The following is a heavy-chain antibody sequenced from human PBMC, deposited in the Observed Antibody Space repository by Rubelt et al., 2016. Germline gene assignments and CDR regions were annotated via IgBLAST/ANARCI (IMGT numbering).Heavy chain of an antibody. Sequence: EVQLLESGGGLVQPGGCLRLSCAASGFSFNTYWMTWVRQAPGQGLEWVANIKDDGSEQVYVDSVKGRFTISRDNAENSVYLQMNSLRAEDTAVYYCARGGGSDSSTSFEYWGQGTLVTVSS. CDR3: ARGGGSDSSTSFEY. CDR2: IKDDGSEQ. V-gene: IGHV3-7*01. D-gene: IGHD3-22*01. J-gene: IGHJ4*02. CDR1: GFSFNTYW.